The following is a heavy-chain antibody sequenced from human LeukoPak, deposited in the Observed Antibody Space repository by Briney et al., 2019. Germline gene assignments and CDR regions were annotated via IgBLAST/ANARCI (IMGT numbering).Heavy chain of an antibody. D-gene: IGHD4-17*01. CDR3: ARVMSDYGDYVSSDY. Sequence: GGSLRLSCAASGFTVSSNYLSWVRQAPGKGLERVSVIYSGGSTYYTDSVKGRFTISRDNFKNTVHLQMNSLRAEDTAVYYCARVMSDYGDYVSSDYWGQGTLVTVSS. CDR1: GFTVSSNY. J-gene: IGHJ4*02. CDR2: IYSGGST. V-gene: IGHV3-66*01.